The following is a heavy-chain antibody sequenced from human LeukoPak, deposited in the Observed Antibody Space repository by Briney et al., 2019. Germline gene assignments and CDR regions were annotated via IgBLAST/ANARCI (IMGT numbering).Heavy chain of an antibody. Sequence: ASVKVSCKASGYTFTSFNVNWVRRAPGQGLGWMGVIRPTGVSTDYAQNFQGRVTMTSDTSTRTVYMELSSLRSEDTAVYYRARRAIYDNSGSYSDAFDFWGQGTLVTVSS. V-gene: IGHV1-46*01. CDR1: GYTFTSFN. CDR3: ARRAIYDNSGSYSDAFDF. J-gene: IGHJ3*01. CDR2: IRPTGVST. D-gene: IGHD3-22*01.